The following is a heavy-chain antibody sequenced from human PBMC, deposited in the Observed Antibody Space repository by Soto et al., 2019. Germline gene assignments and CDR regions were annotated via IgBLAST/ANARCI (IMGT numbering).Heavy chain of an antibody. CDR1: GFSLSTTGEG. CDR2: IYWDADK. D-gene: IGHD6-19*01. CDR3: AHRKRTITVATYFDL. V-gene: IGHV2-5*02. J-gene: IGHJ4*02. Sequence: SGPTLVNPTQTLTLTCTFSGFSLSTTGEGVGWIRQTPGKALEWLALIYWDADKRYSPSLKNRLTISTDTSESQVVLTMTNMDPVDTGTYFCAHRKRTITVATYFDLWGQGTPVTVSS.